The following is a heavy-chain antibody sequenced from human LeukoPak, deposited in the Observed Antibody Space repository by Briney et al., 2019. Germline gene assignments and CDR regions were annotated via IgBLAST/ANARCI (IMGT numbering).Heavy chain of an antibody. CDR3: AANTAPEDY. CDR2: INHSGST. V-gene: IGHV4-34*01. D-gene: IGHD5-18*01. CDR1: GGSFSGYY. Sequence: PSETLSLTCAVYGGSFSGYYWSWIRQPPGKGLEWIGEINHSGSTNYNPSLKSRVTISVDTSKNQFSLKLSSVTAAVTAVYYCAANTAPEDYWGQGTLVTVSS. J-gene: IGHJ4*02.